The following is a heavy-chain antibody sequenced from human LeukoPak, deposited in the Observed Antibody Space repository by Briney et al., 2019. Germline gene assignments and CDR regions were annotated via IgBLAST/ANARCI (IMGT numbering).Heavy chain of an antibody. J-gene: IGHJ4*02. CDR1: GFTFSSCA. V-gene: IGHV3-23*01. D-gene: IGHD3-9*01. Sequence: PGGSLRLSCAASGFTFSSCAMSWVRQAPGKGLEWVSAISGSGGSTYYADSVKGRFTISRDNSKNTLYLQMNSLRAEDTAVYYCAKDHDILTGYYNFDYWGQGTLVTVSS. CDR2: ISGSGGST. CDR3: AKDHDILTGYYNFDY.